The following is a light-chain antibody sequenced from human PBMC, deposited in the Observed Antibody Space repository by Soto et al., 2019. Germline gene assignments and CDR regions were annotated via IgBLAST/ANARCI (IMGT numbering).Light chain of an antibody. J-gene: IGLJ1*01. V-gene: IGLV2-14*01. CDR3: SSYISSSTLYV. CDR1: SSDVGGYNY. CDR2: EVS. Sequence: QSALTQPASVSGSPGQSITISCTGTSSDVGGYNYVSWYQQHPGKAPKLMIYEVSNRPSGVSNRFSGSKSGNTASLTISGLQAEDEDDYYCSSYISSSTLYVFGTGTKLTVL.